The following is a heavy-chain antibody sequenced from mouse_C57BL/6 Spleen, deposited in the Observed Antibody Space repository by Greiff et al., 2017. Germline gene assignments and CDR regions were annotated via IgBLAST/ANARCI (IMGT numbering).Heavy chain of an antibody. CDR3: ARGYNWYFDV. D-gene: IGHD2-2*01. CDR2: IHPNSGST. Sequence: QVHVKQSGAELVKPGASVKLSCKASGYTFTSYWMHWVKQRPGQGLEWIGMIHPNSGSTNYNEKFKSKATLTVDKSSSTAYMQLSSLTSEDSAVYYCARGYNWYFDVWGTGTTVTVSS. J-gene: IGHJ1*03. V-gene: IGHV1-64*01. CDR1: GYTFTSYW.